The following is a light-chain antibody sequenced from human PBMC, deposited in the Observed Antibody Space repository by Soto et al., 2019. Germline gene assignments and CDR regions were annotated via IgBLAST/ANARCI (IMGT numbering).Light chain of an antibody. CDR3: QQYNNWPPIT. CDR2: GAS. V-gene: IGKV3-15*01. CDR1: QSVSSN. J-gene: IGKJ5*01. Sequence: EIVLTQSPGTLSLSPGERATLSCRASQSVSSNYLLWYQQKPGQAPRLLIYGASTRATGIPARFSGSGSGTEFTLTISSLQSEDFAVYYCQQYNNWPPITFGQGTRLEIK.